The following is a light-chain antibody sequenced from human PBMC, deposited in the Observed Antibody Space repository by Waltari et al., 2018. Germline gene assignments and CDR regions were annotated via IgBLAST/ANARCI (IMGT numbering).Light chain of an antibody. CDR2: WAS. V-gene: IGKV4-1*01. CDR3: QQYYSTPYT. J-gene: IGKJ2*01. CDR1: QSVLYRSSNRHY. Sequence: DIVMTQSPDSLAVSLGGRATINCKSSQSVLYRSSNRHYLAWYHQKSGKPPTLLIYWASTRESGVPDRFSGSGSGTDFTLTISSLQAEDVAVYYCQQYYSTPYTFGQGTKLEIK.